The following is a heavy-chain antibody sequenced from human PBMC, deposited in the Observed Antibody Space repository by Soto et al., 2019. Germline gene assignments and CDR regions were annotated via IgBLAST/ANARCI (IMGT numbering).Heavy chain of an antibody. CDR3: ARESVSRDGYNLPHDY. Sequence: QVQLVEAGGGVVQPGRSLRLSCAASGFTFSSYGMHWVRQAPGKGLEWVAVIWYDGSNKYYADSVKGRFTIYRDNSKNTLYLQMNSLRAEDTAVYYCARESVSRDGYNLPHDYWGQGTLVTVSS. CDR1: GFTFSSYG. J-gene: IGHJ4*02. CDR2: IWYDGSNK. V-gene: IGHV3-33*01. D-gene: IGHD5-12*01.